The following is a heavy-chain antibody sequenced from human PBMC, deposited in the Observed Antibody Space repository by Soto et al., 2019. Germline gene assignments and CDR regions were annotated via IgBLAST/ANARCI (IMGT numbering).Heavy chain of an antibody. CDR3: ARLRIATNNYEWLDP. CDR1: GAALNSGNYY. J-gene: IGHJ5*02. CDR2: IYVTGAV. V-gene: IGHV4-31*03. Sequence: SETLSLTCSVSGAALNSGNYYWSWIRQVPGKGLEWIGHIYVTGAVDYNPSLRDRITISQDTSERQFSLNLRLVTAADTAVYYCARLRIATNNYEWLDPWGQGTMVTVYS. D-gene: IGHD2-21*01.